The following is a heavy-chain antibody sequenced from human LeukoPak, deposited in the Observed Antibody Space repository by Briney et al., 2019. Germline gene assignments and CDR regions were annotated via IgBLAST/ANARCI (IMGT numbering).Heavy chain of an antibody. CDR3: AKEGWLRFFDF. V-gene: IGHV3-21*01. CDR1: GFTFSSYS. CDR2: ISSSSSYI. D-gene: IGHD5-12*01. J-gene: IGHJ4*02. Sequence: GGSLRLSCAASGFTFSSYSMNWVRQAPGKGLEWVSSISSSSSYIYYADSVKGRFTISRDNAKNSLYLQMNSLRVEDTAIYYCAKEGWLRFFDFWGQGTLVTVSS.